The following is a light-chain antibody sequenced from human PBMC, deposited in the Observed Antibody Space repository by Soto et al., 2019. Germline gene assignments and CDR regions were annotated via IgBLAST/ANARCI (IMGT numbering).Light chain of an antibody. CDR3: QHYNYWPYT. Sequence: EIVMTQSPGTLSLSPGERGTLSCRASQTVSSNFLAWYQRKPGQAPRLLIYDASTRATGFPARFSGSGSGPDFTLTISSLQSEDFAVYYCQHYNYWPYTSGQGTKVDIK. V-gene: IGKV3-15*01. J-gene: IGKJ2*01. CDR1: QTVSSN. CDR2: DAS.